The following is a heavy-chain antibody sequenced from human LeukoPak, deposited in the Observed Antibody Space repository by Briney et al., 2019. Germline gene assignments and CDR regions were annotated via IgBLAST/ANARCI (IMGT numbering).Heavy chain of an antibody. CDR1: GYTFTSYG. J-gene: IGHJ6*02. V-gene: IGHV1-18*01. CDR2: ISAYNGNT. CDR3: ARDNLSYSWSYYYYYGMDV. Sequence: ASVKVSCKASGYTFTSYGISWVRQAPGKGLEWMGWISAYNGNTNYAQKLQGRVTMTTDTSTNTAYMELRSLRSDDTAVYYCARDNLSYSWSYYYYYGMDVWGQGTTVTVSS. D-gene: IGHD1-26*01.